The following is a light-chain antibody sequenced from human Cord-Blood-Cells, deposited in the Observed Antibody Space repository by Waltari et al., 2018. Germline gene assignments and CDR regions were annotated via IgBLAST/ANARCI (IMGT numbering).Light chain of an antibody. CDR2: AAS. V-gene: IGKV1-39*01. CDR3: QQSYSTPYT. Sequence: DIQMTQSPSSLYAAVGDRGTITCRASQSISSYLNCYQQKTGKAPKLLIYAASSLQSGVPSRFSGSGSATDFTLTISSLQPEDFATYYCQQSYSTPYTFGQGTKLEIK. J-gene: IGKJ2*01. CDR1: QSISSY.